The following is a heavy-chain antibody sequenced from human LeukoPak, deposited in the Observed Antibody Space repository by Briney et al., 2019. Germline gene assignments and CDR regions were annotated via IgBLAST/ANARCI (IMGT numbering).Heavy chain of an antibody. CDR3: ARRRRMTTVTTGFDY. CDR1: GGSFSGYY. CDR2: INHSGST. J-gene: IGHJ4*02. Sequence: SETLSLTCAVYGGSFSGYYWSWIRQPPGKGLEWIGEINHSGSTNYNPSLKSRVTISVDTSKNQFSLKLSSVTAADTAVYYCARRRRMTTVTTGFDYWGQGTLVTVSS. D-gene: IGHD4-17*01. V-gene: IGHV4-34*01.